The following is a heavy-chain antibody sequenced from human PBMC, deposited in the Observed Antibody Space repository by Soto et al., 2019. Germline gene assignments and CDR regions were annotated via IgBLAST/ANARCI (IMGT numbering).Heavy chain of an antibody. V-gene: IGHV3-30*03. CDR3: ARDRGSIAARPFYYYYYGMDV. Sequence: GGSLRLSCAASGLTFSSYGMHWVRQAPGKGLEWVAIISHDGSNKYYAGSVKGRLTISRDNAKNSLYLQMNSLRAEDTAVYYCARDRGSIAARPFYYYYYGMDVWGQGTTVNVS. CDR2: ISHDGSNK. D-gene: IGHD6-6*01. CDR1: GLTFSSYG. J-gene: IGHJ6*02.